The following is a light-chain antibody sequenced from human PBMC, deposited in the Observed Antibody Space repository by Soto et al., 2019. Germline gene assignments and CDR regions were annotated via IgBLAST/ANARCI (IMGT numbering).Light chain of an antibody. CDR2: DAS. Sequence: FLTQYPGTLASSPWETVTLSSRASQPVTNDYLAWYQQKDGQAPRLLIYDASTRATGVPDRFSGSGSGPEYTLTITRLEPEDFAVYCCPQSGFLPIRFCQRRLPAIK. J-gene: IGKJ5*01. V-gene: IGKV3-20*01. CDR1: QPVTNDY. CDR3: PQSGFLPIR.